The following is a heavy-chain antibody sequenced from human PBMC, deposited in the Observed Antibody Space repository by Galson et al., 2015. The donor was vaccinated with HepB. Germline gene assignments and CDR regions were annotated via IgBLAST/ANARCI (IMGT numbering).Heavy chain of an antibody. J-gene: IGHJ6*02. D-gene: IGHD7-27*01. CDR1: GGSISSYY. CDR2: IYYSGST. CDR3: AGDNYYYGMDV. Sequence: LSLTCTVSGGSISSYYWSWIRQPPGKGLEWIGYIYYSGSTNYNPSLKSRVTISVDTSKNQFSLKLSSVTAADTAVYYCAGDNYYYGMDVWGQGTTVTVSS. V-gene: IGHV4-59*01.